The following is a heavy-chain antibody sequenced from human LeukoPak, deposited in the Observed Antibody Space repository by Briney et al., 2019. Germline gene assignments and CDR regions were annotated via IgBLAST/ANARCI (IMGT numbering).Heavy chain of an antibody. V-gene: IGHV3-23*01. CDR1: GFTFSSYA. D-gene: IGHD3-10*01. Sequence: PGGSLRLSCAASGFTFSSYAMSWVRQAPGKGLEWVSAISGSGGSTYYADSVKGRFTISRDNSKNTLYLQMNSLRAEDTAVYYCAKDGSGSYYNPRYFDYWGQGTLVTVSS. CDR2: ISGSGGST. J-gene: IGHJ4*02. CDR3: AKDGSGSYYNPRYFDY.